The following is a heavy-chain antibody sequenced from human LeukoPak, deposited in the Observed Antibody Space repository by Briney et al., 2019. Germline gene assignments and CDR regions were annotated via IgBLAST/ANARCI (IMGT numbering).Heavy chain of an antibody. J-gene: IGHJ4*02. Sequence: GGSLRLSCAASGFTFSSYSMNWVRQAPGKGLEWVAIIRYDGSNKYYADSVKGRFTISRDNSKNTLYLQVNSLRAEDTAVYYCARDGSFWRGYPYYFDYWGQGTLVTVSS. CDR1: GFTFSSYS. CDR3: ARDGSFWRGYPYYFDY. V-gene: IGHV3-33*08. D-gene: IGHD3-3*01. CDR2: IRYDGSNK.